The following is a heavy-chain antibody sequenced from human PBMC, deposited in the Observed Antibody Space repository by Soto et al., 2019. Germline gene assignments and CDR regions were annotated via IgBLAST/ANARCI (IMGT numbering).Heavy chain of an antibody. CDR2: ISSSSNTI. D-gene: IGHD4-17*01. CDR1: EFSFRTYG. J-gene: IGHJ3*02. CDR3: ARDTEIYGGAFDI. V-gene: IGHV3-48*02. Sequence: EVQLVESGGGLVQPGGSLRLSCAASEFSFRTYGMNWVRQAPGKGLEWVFYISSSSNTIYYADSVKGRFTISSDNARNSLFMQMNSLRDEDTAVYYCARDTEIYGGAFDIWGQGTMVTVSS.